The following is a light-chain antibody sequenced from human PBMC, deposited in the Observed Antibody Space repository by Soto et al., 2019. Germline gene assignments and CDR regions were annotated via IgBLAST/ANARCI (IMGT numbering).Light chain of an antibody. CDR1: QSVSNNY. CDR3: AGYGSAPCT. CDR2: DSS. V-gene: IGKV3-20*01. J-gene: IGKJ1*01. Sequence: DIVVTQCPGTLALSQGERATLSCRARQSVSNNYLAWYQQKPGQPPRLLIYDSSTRATGFPDRCSGSGCGRGFTRTIVGVEAEDVAVYYCAGYGSAPCTCGRGTKVDIK.